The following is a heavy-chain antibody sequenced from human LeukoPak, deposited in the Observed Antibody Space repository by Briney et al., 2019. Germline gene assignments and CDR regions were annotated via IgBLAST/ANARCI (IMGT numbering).Heavy chain of an antibody. CDR2: IYYSGST. D-gene: IGHD2-15*01. J-gene: IGHJ4*02. V-gene: IGHV4-31*03. CDR1: GGSISNGVYY. Sequence: PSETLSLTCTVSGGSISNGVYYWSWIRQHPGKGLEWIGYIYYSGSTYYSPSLKSRLTMSVDTSKNQFSLKLSSVTAADTAVYYCARDLGGGSFDLWGQGTLVTVSS. CDR3: ARDLGGGSFDL.